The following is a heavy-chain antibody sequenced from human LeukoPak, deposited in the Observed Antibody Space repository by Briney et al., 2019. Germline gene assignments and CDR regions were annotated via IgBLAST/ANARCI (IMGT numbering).Heavy chain of an antibody. CDR1: GFTFSSYS. V-gene: IGHV3-21*01. D-gene: IGHD3-16*01. CDR2: ISSSSSYI. CDR3: VKDQPSYDYVWGSWMGAFDI. Sequence: GGSLRLSCAASGFTFSSYSMNWVRQAPGKGLEWVSSISSSSSYIYYADSVKGRFTISRDNSKNTLYLQMSSLRAEDTAVYYCVKDQPSYDYVWGSWMGAFDIWGQGTMVTVSS. J-gene: IGHJ3*02.